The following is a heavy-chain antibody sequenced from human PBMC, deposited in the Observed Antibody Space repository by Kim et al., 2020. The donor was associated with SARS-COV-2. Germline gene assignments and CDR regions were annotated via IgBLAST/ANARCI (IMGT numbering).Heavy chain of an antibody. CDR1: GGSLSSGGYS. D-gene: IGHD3-10*01. CDR3: ARGYGSWSSYDMDV. J-gene: IGHJ6*02. V-gene: IGHV4-30-2*01. CDR2: NFYSGST. Sequence: SETLSLTCAVSGGSLSSGGYSWIWIRQPPGQGREWIGYNFYSGSTNYNPSIKSRVTISVDRTQNQFSLKLSSVTAADTAVYYCARGYGSWSSYDMDVWG.